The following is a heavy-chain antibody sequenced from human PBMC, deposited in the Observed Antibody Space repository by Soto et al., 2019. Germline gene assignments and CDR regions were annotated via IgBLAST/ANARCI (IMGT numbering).Heavy chain of an antibody. CDR1: GFTFSSYW. CDR2: IKQDGSEK. CDR3: VLYSSGDPLDY. Sequence: PGGSLRLSCAASGFTFSSYWMSWVRQAPGKGLEWVANIKQDGSEKYYVDSVKGRFTISRDNAKNSLYLQMNSLRAEDTAVFYCVLYSSGDPLDYWGQGTLVTVSS. D-gene: IGHD6-19*01. V-gene: IGHV3-7*01. J-gene: IGHJ4*02.